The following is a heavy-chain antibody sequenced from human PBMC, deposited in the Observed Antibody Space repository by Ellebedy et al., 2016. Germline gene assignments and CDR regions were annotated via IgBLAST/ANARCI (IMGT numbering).Heavy chain of an antibody. CDR2: ISYDGSDK. CDR1: RVSFSSFD. D-gene: IGHD3-10*01. J-gene: IGHJ6*02. CDR3: AKVYHYGSRMYSENYYYGLDV. Sequence: GESLKISXAASRVSFSSFDMHWVRQAPGKGLEWVAAISYDGSDKYFGDSVKGRFSISRDNFKNTLYLQMNSLRVEDAAVYYCAKVYHYGSRMYSENYYYGLDVWGQGTTVTVSS. V-gene: IGHV3-30*18.